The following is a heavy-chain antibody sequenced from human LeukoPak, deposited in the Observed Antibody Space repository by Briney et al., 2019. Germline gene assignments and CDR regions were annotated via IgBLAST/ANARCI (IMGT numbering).Heavy chain of an antibody. Sequence: GGSLRLSCSASGFTFTGFFMSWLCQAPGKGLEWVANINRDGTETYYVGSVKGRFTISIDNAKNSVYLQTNSLRTEDTAIYYCARSRWPEDLWGRGTLVTVSS. J-gene: IGHJ5*02. CDR3: ARSRWPEDL. V-gene: IGHV3-7*01. D-gene: IGHD4-23*01. CDR2: INRDGTET. CDR1: GFTFTGFF.